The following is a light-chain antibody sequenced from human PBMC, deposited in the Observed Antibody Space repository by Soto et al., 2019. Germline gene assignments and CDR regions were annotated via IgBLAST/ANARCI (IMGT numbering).Light chain of an antibody. CDR2: EVS. Sequence: QSALTQPASVSGSPGQSITISCTGTSSDVGGYNYVSWYQQHPGKAPKLMIYEVSNRPSGVSNRFSGSKSGNTASLTISGLQADDEADYYCSSYTSSSRYVFGHGKKVTV. CDR3: SSYTSSSRYV. CDR1: SSDVGGYNY. J-gene: IGLJ1*01. V-gene: IGLV2-14*01.